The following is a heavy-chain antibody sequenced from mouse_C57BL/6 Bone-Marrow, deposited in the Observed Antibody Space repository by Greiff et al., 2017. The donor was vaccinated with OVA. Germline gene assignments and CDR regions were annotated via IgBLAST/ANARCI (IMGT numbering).Heavy chain of an antibody. CDR3: ARRHYRDY. CDR1: GFTFSSYG. V-gene: IGHV5-6*02. CDR2: ISSGGSYT. J-gene: IGHJ2*01. Sequence: EVKLVESGGDLVKPGGSLKLSCAASGFTFSSYGMSWVRQTPDKRLEWVATISSGGSYTYYPDSVKGRFTIARDNAKNTLYLQMSSLKSEDTAMYYCARRHYRDYWGQGTTLTVSS. D-gene: IGHD1-2*01.